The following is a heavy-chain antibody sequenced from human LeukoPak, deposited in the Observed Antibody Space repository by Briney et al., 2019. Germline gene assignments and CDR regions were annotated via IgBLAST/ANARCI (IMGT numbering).Heavy chain of an antibody. Sequence: GGSLRLSCAASGFTFSDYYMSWIRQAPGKGLERVSYISSSGSTIYYADSVKGRFTISRDNSKNTLYLQMNSLRAEDTALYYCAKDTWQFAPDYYYYMDVWGKGTTVTVSS. D-gene: IGHD2-21*01. CDR2: ISSSGSTI. CDR3: AKDTWQFAPDYYYYMDV. J-gene: IGHJ6*03. V-gene: IGHV3-11*01. CDR1: GFTFSDYY.